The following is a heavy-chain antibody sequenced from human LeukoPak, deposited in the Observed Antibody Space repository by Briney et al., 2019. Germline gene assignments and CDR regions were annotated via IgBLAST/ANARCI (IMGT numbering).Heavy chain of an antibody. V-gene: IGHV3-33*03. D-gene: IGHD6-19*01. CDR1: GFILNDYG. CDR2: IWFDKNQ. Sequence: GGSLRLSCAASGFILNDYGMHWVRQAPGKGLEWVADIWFDKNQHFADSVKGRFAISRDNSKNTVYLQMNSLRAEDTAVYYCAKRLAMTGTYHFDYWGQGTLVTVSS. J-gene: IGHJ4*02. CDR3: AKRLAMTGTYHFDY.